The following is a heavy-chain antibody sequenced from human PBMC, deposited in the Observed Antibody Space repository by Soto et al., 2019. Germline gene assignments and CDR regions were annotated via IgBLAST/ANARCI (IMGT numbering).Heavy chain of an antibody. V-gene: IGHV3-30*18. CDR1: GFTFSSYG. CDR2: ISYDGSNK. D-gene: IGHD6-19*01. CDR3: AKGWQWLEPPYDAFDI. Sequence: QVQLVESGGGVVQPGRSLRLSCAASGFTFSSYGMHWVRQAPGKGLEWVAVISYDGSNKYYADSVKGRFTISRDNSKNTLYLQKNSLRAEDTAVYYCAKGWQWLEPPYDAFDIWGQGSMVPVSS. J-gene: IGHJ3*02.